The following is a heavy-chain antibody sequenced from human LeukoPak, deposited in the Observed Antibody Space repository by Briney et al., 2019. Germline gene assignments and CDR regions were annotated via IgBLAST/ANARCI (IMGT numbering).Heavy chain of an antibody. D-gene: IGHD4-11*01. J-gene: IGHJ4*02. CDR3: ARRITTDYYFDY. Sequence: SETLSLTCTVSGGSISSSSYYWGWIRQPPGKGLEWIGEIYHSGSTNYNPSLKSRVTISVDKSKNQFSLKLSSVTAADTAVYYCARRITTDYYFDYWGQGTLVTVSS. CDR2: IYHSGST. CDR1: GGSISSSSYY. V-gene: IGHV4-39*07.